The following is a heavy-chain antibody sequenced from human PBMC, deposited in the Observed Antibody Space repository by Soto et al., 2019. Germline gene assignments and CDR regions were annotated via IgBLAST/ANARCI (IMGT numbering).Heavy chain of an antibody. CDR2: IKPNSGDT. Sequence: SVKVSCKASGYTFTAYYIHWVRQAPGQGLECMGYIKPNSGDTRYTQKFQGRVTMTRDTSISTAYMELSSLKYDDTAVYYCARGSEVGGNWFDSWGQGTLVTVSS. CDR3: ARGSEVGGNWFDS. J-gene: IGHJ5*01. CDR1: GYTFTAYY. D-gene: IGHD1-26*01. V-gene: IGHV1-2*02.